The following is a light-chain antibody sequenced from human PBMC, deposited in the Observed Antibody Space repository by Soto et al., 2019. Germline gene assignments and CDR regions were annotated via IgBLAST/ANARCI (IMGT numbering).Light chain of an antibody. Sequence: DIQMTQSPCTLFASVGDRVTITCRTSQSISSWLAWYQQKPGKAPKLLIYKASSLESGVPSRFSGSGSGTEFTLTISSLQPDDFATYYCQQYNSYSRTFGQGTKVDIK. CDR2: KAS. V-gene: IGKV1-5*03. J-gene: IGKJ1*01. CDR3: QQYNSYSRT. CDR1: QSISSW.